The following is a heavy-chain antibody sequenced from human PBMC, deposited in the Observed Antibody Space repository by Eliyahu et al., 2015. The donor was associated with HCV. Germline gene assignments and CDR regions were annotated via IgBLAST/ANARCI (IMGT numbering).Heavy chain of an antibody. J-gene: IGHJ4*02. CDR1: GYTFTGYY. Sequence: QVQLVQSGAEVKKPGASVKVSCKASGYTFTGYYMHWVRQAPGQGLEWMGWINPNSGGTNYAQKFQGRVTMTRDTSISTAYMELSRLRSDDTAVYYCARESPNANSGSYYDISYYYFDYWGQGTLVTVSS. CDR3: ARESPNANSGSYYDISYYYFDY. D-gene: IGHD1-26*01. V-gene: IGHV1-2*02. CDR2: INPNSGGT.